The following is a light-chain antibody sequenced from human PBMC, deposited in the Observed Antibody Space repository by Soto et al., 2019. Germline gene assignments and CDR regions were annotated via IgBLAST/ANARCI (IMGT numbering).Light chain of an antibody. CDR1: QTIGSW. Sequence: DIRMTQSPSTLSASVGDRVTITCRTSQTIGSWLAWYQQKPGKAPKLLIYEASTLESGVPSRFSGSASGTEFTLTISSLQPDDFATYYCQQYNSYPYTFGQGTKVEIK. J-gene: IGKJ2*01. CDR3: QQYNSYPYT. V-gene: IGKV1-5*03. CDR2: EAS.